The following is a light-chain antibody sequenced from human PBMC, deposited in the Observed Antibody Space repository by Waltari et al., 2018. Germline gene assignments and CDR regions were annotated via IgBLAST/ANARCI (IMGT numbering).Light chain of an antibody. CDR1: SSNIGNNY. V-gene: IGLV1-51*02. CDR3: GTWDSSLSGAV. Sequence: QSVLTQPPSVSAAPGQRVTISCSGGSSNIGNNYVSWYRQFPGTAPKLLIYEDDGRPSGIPVRFPGSKSGTSATLDITGLQAGDEADYCCGTWDSSLSGAVFGGGTHLTVL. CDR2: EDD. J-gene: IGLJ7*01.